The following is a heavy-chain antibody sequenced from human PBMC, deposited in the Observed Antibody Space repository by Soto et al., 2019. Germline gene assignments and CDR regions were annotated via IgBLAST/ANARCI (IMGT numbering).Heavy chain of an antibody. Sequence: PSETLSLTCTVSGGSASSGSYYWSWIRQPPGKGLEWIGYIYYSGSTNHNPSLKSRVTISVDTSKNQFSLKLSSVTAADTAVYYCARVRYYYDSSGYWPAYYFDYWGQGTLVTVSS. CDR3: ARVRYYYDSSGYWPAYYFDY. J-gene: IGHJ4*02. CDR2: IYYSGST. V-gene: IGHV4-61*01. D-gene: IGHD3-22*01. CDR1: GGSASSGSYY.